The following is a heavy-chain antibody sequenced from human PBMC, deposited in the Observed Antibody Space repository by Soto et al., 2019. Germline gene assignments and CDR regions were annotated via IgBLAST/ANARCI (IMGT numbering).Heavy chain of an antibody. Sequence: GGSLRLSCAASGFTFSGSAMHWVRQASGKGLEWVGRIRSKANSYATAYAASVKGRFTISRDDSKNTAYLQMNSLKTEDTAVYYCTNTGDTKIKILSWFDPWGQGTLVTVSS. D-gene: IGHD7-27*01. CDR2: IRSKANSYAT. V-gene: IGHV3-73*01. CDR1: GFTFSGSA. J-gene: IGHJ5*02. CDR3: TNTGDTKIKILSWFDP.